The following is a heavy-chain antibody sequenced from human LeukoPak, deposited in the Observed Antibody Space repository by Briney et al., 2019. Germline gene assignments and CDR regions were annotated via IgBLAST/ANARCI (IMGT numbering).Heavy chain of an antibody. V-gene: IGHV4-59*08. D-gene: IGHD6-6*01. CDR1: GGSISSLY. CDR2: IYYTGST. J-gene: IGHJ4*02. Sequence: KPSESLCLSCAASGGSISSLYLSWIRQPPGKGLEWIGYIYYTGSTNYNPTLKSRVTMFEDMSKNQFSLRLSSVTAADTAVYYCARHRAYSSSSPFDYWGQGTLVTVSS. CDR3: ARHRAYSSSSPFDY.